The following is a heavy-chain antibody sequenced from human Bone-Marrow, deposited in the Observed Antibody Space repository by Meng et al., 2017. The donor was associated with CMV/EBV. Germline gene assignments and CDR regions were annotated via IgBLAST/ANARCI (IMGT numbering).Heavy chain of an antibody. J-gene: IGHJ6*02. D-gene: IGHD6-19*01. CDR2: ISSSGSTI. Sequence: GGSLRLSCVASGFTFSDYYMSWIRQAPGKGLEWVSYISSSGSTIYYADSVKGRFTISRDNAKNSLYLQMNSLRAEDTAVYYCARDLIAVVSNYGMDVWGQGTTVTVSS. CDR3: ARDLIAVVSNYGMDV. CDR1: GFTFSDYY. V-gene: IGHV3-11*01.